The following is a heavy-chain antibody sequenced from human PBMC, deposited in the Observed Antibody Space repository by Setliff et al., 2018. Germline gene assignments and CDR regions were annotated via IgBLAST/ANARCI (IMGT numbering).Heavy chain of an antibody. Sequence: ASVKVSCKASGYSFSTYAMHWVRQAPGQRLEWMGWINGGNGNTKYSQKFQGRITITRDTSASTAYMEMSSLRSEGTAVYYCARDREYCSRTSCYIDYWGQGALVTVSS. CDR3: ARDREYCSRTSCYIDY. J-gene: IGHJ4*02. V-gene: IGHV1-3*01. D-gene: IGHD2-2*02. CDR2: INGGNGNT. CDR1: GYSFSTYA.